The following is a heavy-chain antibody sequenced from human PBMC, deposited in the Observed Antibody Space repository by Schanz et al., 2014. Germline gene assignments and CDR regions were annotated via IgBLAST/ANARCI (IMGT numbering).Heavy chain of an antibody. V-gene: IGHV1-18*01. CDR2: INGYNGHT. D-gene: IGHD6-6*01. CDR3: ARDQSPYTNSSDVRYFDY. Sequence: QVQLVQSGAEVKKPGASVKVSCKASGYTFSSYGITWVRQAPGQGLEWMGWINGYNGHTLYAQKFQGRVTMTTDTSTNTSYMELTSLRFDDTAVYYCARDQSPYTNSSDVRYFDYWGQGSLVTVSS. CDR1: GYTFSSYG. J-gene: IGHJ4*02.